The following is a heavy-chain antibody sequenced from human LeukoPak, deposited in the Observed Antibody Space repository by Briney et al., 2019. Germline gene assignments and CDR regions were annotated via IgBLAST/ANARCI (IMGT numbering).Heavy chain of an antibody. D-gene: IGHD5-18*01. CDR3: AKSRGYSYGYSDY. CDR1: GFTFSSYA. V-gene: IGHV3-23*01. Sequence: GGSLRLSCAASGFTFSSYAMSWVRQAPGKGLEWVSAISGSGGSTYYADSVKSRFTISRDNSKNTLYLQMNSLRAEDTAVYYCAKSRGYSYGYSDYWGQGTLVTVSS. J-gene: IGHJ4*02. CDR2: ISGSGGST.